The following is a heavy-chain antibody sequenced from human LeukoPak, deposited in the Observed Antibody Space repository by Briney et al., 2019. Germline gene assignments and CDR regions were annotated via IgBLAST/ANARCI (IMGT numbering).Heavy chain of an antibody. J-gene: IGHJ4*02. CDR1: GYPFTVYY. D-gene: IGHD1-14*01. V-gene: IGHV1-2*04. Sequence: ASVRVSCKTSGYPFTVYYIHWVRQAPGQGLEWMGRINPNSGDIDYAQKFQGSVTMTTDTSISTAYMELSSLRSDDTATYYCATPATTRGTDYWGQGTLVIVSS. CDR2: INPNSGDI. CDR3: ATPATTRGTDY.